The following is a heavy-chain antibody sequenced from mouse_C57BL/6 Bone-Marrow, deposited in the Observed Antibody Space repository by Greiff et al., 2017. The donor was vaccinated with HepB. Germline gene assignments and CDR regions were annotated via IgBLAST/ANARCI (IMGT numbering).Heavy chain of an antibody. Sequence: VQLQQSGPGLAKPSQTLSLTCSVTGYSITSDYWNWIRKFPGNKLEYMGYISYSGSTYNNPPHKSRISITRDTSKNQYYLQLNSVPTEDTATYYCASSPSVVEPFAYWGQGTLVTVSA. CDR2: ISYSGST. V-gene: IGHV3-8*01. CDR1: GYSITSDY. J-gene: IGHJ3*01. D-gene: IGHD1-1*01. CDR3: ASSPSVVEPFAY.